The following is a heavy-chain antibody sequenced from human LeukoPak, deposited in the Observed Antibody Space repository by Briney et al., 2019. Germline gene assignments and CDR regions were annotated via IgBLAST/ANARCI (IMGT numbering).Heavy chain of an antibody. D-gene: IGHD2-2*01. J-gene: IGHJ4*02. CDR1: GYTFPLYY. V-gene: IGHV1-2*02. CDR3: ARPPHELVSAAPFDY. CDR2: ILPNSGDT. Sequence: ASVKVSCKASGYTFPLYYIHWLRQAPGEGLEWVGWILPNSGDTFYAQRFRGGVTMTSDTSTNTAYMDLYKLTSDDTAVYFCARPPHELVSAAPFDYWGQGTLVTVSS.